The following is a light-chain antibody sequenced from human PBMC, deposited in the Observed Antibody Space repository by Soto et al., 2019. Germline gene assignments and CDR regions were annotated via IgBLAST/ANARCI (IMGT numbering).Light chain of an antibody. CDR1: QSIVSG. V-gene: IGKV1-5*03. CDR3: QQYHSYWT. CDR2: KAS. Sequence: DIQMTQSPSTLSASVGDRVTITCRASQSIVSGLAWYQQKPGKAPELLIYKASSLQNGVPSRFSGSGSGTEFIFTISSLQPDDIATYYCQQYHSYWTFGQGTKVEIK. J-gene: IGKJ1*01.